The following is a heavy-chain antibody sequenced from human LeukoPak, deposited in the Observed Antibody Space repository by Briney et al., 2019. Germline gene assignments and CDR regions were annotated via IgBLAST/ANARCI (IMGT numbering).Heavy chain of an antibody. Sequence: GSLRLSCAASGFTFSSYAMHWVRQAPGKGLEWVAVISYDGSNKYYADSVKGRFTISRDNSKNTLYLQMNSLRAEDTAAYYCARDYGEGSYYFDYWGQGTLVTVSS. D-gene: IGHD3-16*01. V-gene: IGHV3-30*04. CDR2: ISYDGSNK. CDR1: GFTFSSYA. CDR3: ARDYGEGSYYFDY. J-gene: IGHJ4*02.